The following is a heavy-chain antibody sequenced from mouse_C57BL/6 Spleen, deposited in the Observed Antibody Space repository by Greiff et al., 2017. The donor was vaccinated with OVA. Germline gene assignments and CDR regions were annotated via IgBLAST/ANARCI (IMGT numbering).Heavy chain of an antibody. CDR2: ISDGGSYT. J-gene: IGHJ4*01. Sequence: EVKLVESGGGLVKPGGSLKLSCAASGFTFSSYAMSWVRQTPEKRLEWVATISDGGSYTYYPDNVKGRFTISRDNAKNNLYLQMSHLKSEDTAMYYCARGYLAMDYWGQGTSVTVSS. V-gene: IGHV5-4*03. CDR1: GFTFSSYA. CDR3: ARGYLAMDY.